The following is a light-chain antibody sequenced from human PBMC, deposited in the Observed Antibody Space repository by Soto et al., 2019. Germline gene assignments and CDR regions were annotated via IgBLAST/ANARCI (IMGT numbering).Light chain of an antibody. V-gene: IGKV3-20*01. J-gene: IGKJ1*01. Sequence: EIVLTQSPGTLSLSPGERATLSCRASQSVSSSYLAWYQQKPGQAPRLLIYGASSRATGIPDRFSGSGSGTDFTITISRLEPEDFAVYYCQQYGSSLTTFGQGTKVEIK. CDR3: QQYGSSLTT. CDR1: QSVSSSY. CDR2: GAS.